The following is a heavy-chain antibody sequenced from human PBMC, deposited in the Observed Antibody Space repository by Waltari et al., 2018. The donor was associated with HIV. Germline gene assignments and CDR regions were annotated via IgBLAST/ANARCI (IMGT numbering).Heavy chain of an antibody. J-gene: IGHJ5*02. CDR3: ARAYLGWSSNWFDP. CDR1: GGSISSYY. Sequence: QVQLQESGPGLVKPSETLSLTCTVSGGSISSYYWSWIRQPAGKGLEWIGRIYTSESPNHNPSLNIRVTMSVDTSKNQFSLTLSSVTAADTAVYYCARAYLGWSSNWFDPWGQGTLVTVSS. D-gene: IGHD7-27*01. CDR2: IYTSESP. V-gene: IGHV4-4*07.